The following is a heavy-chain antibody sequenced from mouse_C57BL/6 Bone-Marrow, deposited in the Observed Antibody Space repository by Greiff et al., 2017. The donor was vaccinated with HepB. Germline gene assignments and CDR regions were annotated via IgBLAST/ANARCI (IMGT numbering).Heavy chain of an antibody. D-gene: IGHD2-4*01. V-gene: IGHV1-64*01. J-gene: IGHJ2*01. CDR1: GYTFPRYW. Sequence: VPLQQPRAELVKPGASVKLFCKASGYTFPRYWVHRGEQRPGQGLEWIGMIHPNIGSTNYNEKFKSKATLTVDKSSSTAYMQLSSLTSEDSAVYYCARTDYDYDPVYFDYWGQGTTLTVSS. CDR3: ARTDYDYDPVYFDY. CDR2: IHPNIGST.